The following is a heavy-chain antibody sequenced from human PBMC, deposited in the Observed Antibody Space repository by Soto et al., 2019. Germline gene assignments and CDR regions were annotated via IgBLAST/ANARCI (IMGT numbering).Heavy chain of an antibody. CDR1: GGSISSYY. V-gene: IGHV4-59*01. CDR2: IYYSGST. D-gene: IGHD6-6*01. Sequence: PSETLSLTCTVSGGSISSYYWSWIRQPPGKGLEWIGYIYYSGSTNYNPSLKSRVTISVDTSKNQFSLKLSSVTAADTAVYYCAREYSSSSSYFDYWGQGTLVTVSS. CDR3: AREYSSSSSYFDY. J-gene: IGHJ4*02.